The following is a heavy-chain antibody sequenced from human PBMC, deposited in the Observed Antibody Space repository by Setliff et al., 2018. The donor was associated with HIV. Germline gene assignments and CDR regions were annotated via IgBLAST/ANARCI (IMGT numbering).Heavy chain of an antibody. D-gene: IGHD4-17*01. J-gene: IGHJ4*02. CDR3: AKGAGFYGDYTFDY. CDR1: GASITSHY. Sequence: SETLSLTCTVSGASITSHYWSWIRQSPGRELEWIGYIYSTGSTNYNPSLQSRVSISMDAPKNKSSLKLTSVTSADTAVYYCAKGAGFYGDYTFDYWGQGNLVTVSS. V-gene: IGHV4-59*11. CDR2: IYSTGST.